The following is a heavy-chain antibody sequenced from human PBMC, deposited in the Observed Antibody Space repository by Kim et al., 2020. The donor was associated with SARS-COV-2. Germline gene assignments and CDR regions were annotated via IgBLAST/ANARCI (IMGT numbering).Heavy chain of an antibody. V-gene: IGHV3-53*01. CDR2: IYSGGST. CDR3: ARVPVYGDYGGGWFDP. CDR1: GFTVSSNY. D-gene: IGHD4-17*01. Sequence: GGSLRLSCAASGFTVSSNYMSWVRQAPGKGLEWVSVIYSGGSTYYADSVKGRFSISRDNSKNTLYLQMNSLRAEDTAVYYCARVPVYGDYGGGWFDPWGQGTLVTVSS. J-gene: IGHJ5*02.